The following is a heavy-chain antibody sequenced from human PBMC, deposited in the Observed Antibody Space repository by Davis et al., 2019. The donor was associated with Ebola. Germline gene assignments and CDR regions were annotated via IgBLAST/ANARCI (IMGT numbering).Heavy chain of an antibody. CDR1: GFTVSSNY. CDR2: IYSGGST. V-gene: IGHV3-53*01. CDR3: AREGRIFGCDY. D-gene: IGHD3-3*01. Sequence: GESLKISCAASGFTVSSNYMSWVRQAPGKGLEWVSVIYSGGSTYYADSVQGRFTISRDNAKNTLYLQMNNLRAEDTAVYYCAREGRIFGCDYWGQGALVSVSS. J-gene: IGHJ4*02.